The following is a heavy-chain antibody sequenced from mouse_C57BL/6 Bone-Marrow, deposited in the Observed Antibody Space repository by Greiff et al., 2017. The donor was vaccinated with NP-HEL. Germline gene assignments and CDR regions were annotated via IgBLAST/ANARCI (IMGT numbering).Heavy chain of an antibody. CDR3: ARSPPITTVVATYAMDY. D-gene: IGHD1-1*01. Sequence: QVQLKQPGTELVKPGASVKLSCKASGYTFTSYWMHWVKQRPGQGLEWIGNINPSNGGTNYNEKFKSKATLTVDKSSSTAYMQLSSLTSEDSAVYYCARSPPITTVVATYAMDYWGQGTSVTVSS. V-gene: IGHV1-53*01. CDR1: GYTFTSYW. J-gene: IGHJ4*01. CDR2: INPSNGGT.